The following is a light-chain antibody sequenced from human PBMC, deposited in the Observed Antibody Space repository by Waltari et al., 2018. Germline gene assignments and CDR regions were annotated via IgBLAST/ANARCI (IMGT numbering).Light chain of an antibody. V-gene: IGKV3-11*01. J-gene: IGKJ2*01. CDR2: DAS. CDR1: QSVGTF. CDR3: QQRSNWPMYT. Sequence: EIFLTHSPATLSVSSGESATLSCRASQSVGTFLAWFQQKPGQAPRLLIYDASKRATGIPARFSGSGSGTDFSLTIRSLEPEDFAIYYCQQRSNWPMYTFGQGTKLEIK.